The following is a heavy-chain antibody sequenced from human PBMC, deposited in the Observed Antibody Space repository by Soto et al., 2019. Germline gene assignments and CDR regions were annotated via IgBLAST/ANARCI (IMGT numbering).Heavy chain of an antibody. CDR3: ARPFWTFALGEAFDY. CDR1: GFTFSRYW. D-gene: IGHD3-3*01. Sequence: GGSLRLSCAASGFTFSRYWMSWVRQAPGKGLEWVANIKGDGSEKYYADSVKGRFTISRDNSKSTLGLQMNSLRAEDTAVYYCARPFWTFALGEAFDYWGQGTLVTVSS. CDR2: IKGDGSEK. J-gene: IGHJ4*02. V-gene: IGHV3-7*01.